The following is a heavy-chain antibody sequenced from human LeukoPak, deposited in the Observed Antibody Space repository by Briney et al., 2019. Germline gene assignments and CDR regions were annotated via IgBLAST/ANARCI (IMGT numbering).Heavy chain of an antibody. CDR1: GGSISSYY. V-gene: IGHV4-59*12. Sequence: PSETLSLTCTVSGGSISSYYWSWIRQPPGKGLEWIGEIYHSGSTNYNPSLKSRVTISVDKSKNQFSLKLSSVTAADTAVYYCARDLLLDYWGQGTLVTVSS. D-gene: IGHD2-21*01. CDR2: IYHSGST. CDR3: ARDLLLDY. J-gene: IGHJ4*02.